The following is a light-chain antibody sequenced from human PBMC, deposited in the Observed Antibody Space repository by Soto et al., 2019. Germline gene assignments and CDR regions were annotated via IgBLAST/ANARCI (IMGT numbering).Light chain of an antibody. V-gene: IGKV3-20*01. Sequence: EIVLTQSPGTLSLSPGERATLSCRASQSVSSTYLAWYQQKPGQAPRLLMYGASSRASGVPDRFSASGSGTDFTLTISRLQPEDFAVYYCQLYGPSLWTFGQGTKVEIK. CDR1: QSVSSTY. J-gene: IGKJ1*01. CDR2: GAS. CDR3: QLYGPSLWT.